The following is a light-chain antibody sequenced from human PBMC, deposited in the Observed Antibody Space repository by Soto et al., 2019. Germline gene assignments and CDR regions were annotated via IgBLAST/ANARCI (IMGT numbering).Light chain of an antibody. Sequence: DIQMTQSPSFVSASVGDRVTITCRASQDISTWLAWYQQKPGRAPNLLIYTASSLQSGVPSRFSGSGSGTDFTLTISSLQPEDFATSYCQQANSFPYTFGQGTKLEIK. V-gene: IGKV1-12*01. CDR1: QDISTW. CDR3: QQANSFPYT. CDR2: TAS. J-gene: IGKJ2*01.